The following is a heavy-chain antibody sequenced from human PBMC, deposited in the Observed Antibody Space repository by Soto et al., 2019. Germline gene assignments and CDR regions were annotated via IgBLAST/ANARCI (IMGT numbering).Heavy chain of an antibody. D-gene: IGHD1-26*01. Sequence: ASVTVSCKASGYTFTSYAMHWVRQAPGQRLEWMGWIRTDSGHTDYSQKFQGRVTITRDTSSTTTYMEMSSLGSEDTAVYYCARENPPAAGSYYDYWGQGSLVTVSS. CDR3: ARENPPAAGSYYDY. V-gene: IGHV1-3*04. J-gene: IGHJ4*02. CDR1: GYTFTSYA. CDR2: IRTDSGHT.